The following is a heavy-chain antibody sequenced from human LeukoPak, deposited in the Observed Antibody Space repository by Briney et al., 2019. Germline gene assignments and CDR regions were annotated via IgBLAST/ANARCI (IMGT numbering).Heavy chain of an antibody. CDR1: GFTFSSYA. Sequence: AGGSLRLSCAASGFTFSSYAMSWVRQAPGKGLEWVSAISGSGGSTYFADSVKGRFTISRDNSKNTLYLQMNSLRAEDTAVYYCAKEGVGGSSHSKYGMGVWGQGTTVTVSS. D-gene: IGHD2-15*01. CDR3: AKEGVGGSSHSKYGMGV. J-gene: IGHJ6*02. V-gene: IGHV3-23*01. CDR2: ISGSGGST.